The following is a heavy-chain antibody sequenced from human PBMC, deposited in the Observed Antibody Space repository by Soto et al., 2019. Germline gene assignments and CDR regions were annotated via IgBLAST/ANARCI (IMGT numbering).Heavy chain of an antibody. CDR1: GFTFSTYA. J-gene: IGHJ4*02. Sequence: GGSLRLSCAASGFTFSTYAMSWVRQAPGKGLEWVSSISSSSSYIYYADSVKGRFTISRDNAKNSLYLQMNSLRAEDTAVYYCARGIRGYCSGGSCSGGDYWGQGTLVTVSS. D-gene: IGHD2-15*01. V-gene: IGHV3-21*01. CDR3: ARGIRGYCSGGSCSGGDY. CDR2: ISSSSSYI.